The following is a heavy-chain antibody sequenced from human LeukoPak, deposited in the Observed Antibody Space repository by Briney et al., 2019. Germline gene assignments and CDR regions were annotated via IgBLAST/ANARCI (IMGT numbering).Heavy chain of an antibody. J-gene: IGHJ6*02. Sequence: GGSLRLSCAASGFTFSSYAMSWVRQAPGKGLEWVSAISGSGGSTYYADSVKGRFTISRDNSKNTLYLQMNSLRAEDTAVYYCAKGHISTGDWYFYYYGMDVWGQGTTVTVSS. D-gene: IGHD7-27*01. CDR2: ISGSGGST. CDR1: GFTFSSYA. CDR3: AKGHISTGDWYFYYYGMDV. V-gene: IGHV3-23*01.